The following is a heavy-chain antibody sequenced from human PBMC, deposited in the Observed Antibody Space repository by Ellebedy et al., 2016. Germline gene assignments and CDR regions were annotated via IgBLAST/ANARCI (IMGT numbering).Heavy chain of an antibody. V-gene: IGHV1-46*01. Sequence: ASVKVSXXASGYTLTSYYMNWVRQAPGQGIEWLGIINPSGGNTNYAQKFQGRVSMATDTSTTTVYMELSSLRSGDTALYYCARGDYGGKSPGRAWGQGTLVTVSS. J-gene: IGHJ5*02. CDR2: INPSGGNT. CDR1: GYTLTSYY. D-gene: IGHD4-23*01. CDR3: ARGDYGGKSPGRA.